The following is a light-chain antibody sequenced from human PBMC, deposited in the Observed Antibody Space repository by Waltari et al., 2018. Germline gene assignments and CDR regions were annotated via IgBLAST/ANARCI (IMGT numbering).Light chain of an antibody. CDR1: SRDIGSYNV. CDR3: ASYAGSVV. J-gene: IGLJ3*02. Sequence: QSALTQPASVSGSRGQSITISCTGSSRDIGSYNVVSWYQPHPGKAPKLLISGVNTRPSGVSNRFSGSKSGNTASLTISGLQAEDEADYYCASYAGSVVFGGGTKLTVL. V-gene: IGLV2-23*02. CDR2: GVN.